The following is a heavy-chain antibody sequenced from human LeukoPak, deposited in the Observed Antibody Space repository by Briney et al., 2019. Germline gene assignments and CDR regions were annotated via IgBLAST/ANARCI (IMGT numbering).Heavy chain of an antibody. CDR3: TRDWGYSYGYPIDY. D-gene: IGHD5-18*01. V-gene: IGHV3-49*04. CDR2: IRSKAYGATT. Sequence: AGGSLRLSCTASGFTFGDYAMSWVRQAPGKGLEWVGFIRSKAYGATTAYAASVKGRFTISRNDSKSIAYLQMNSLKTEDTAVYYCTRDWGYSYGYPIDYWGQGTLVTVSS. J-gene: IGHJ4*02. CDR1: GFTFGDYA.